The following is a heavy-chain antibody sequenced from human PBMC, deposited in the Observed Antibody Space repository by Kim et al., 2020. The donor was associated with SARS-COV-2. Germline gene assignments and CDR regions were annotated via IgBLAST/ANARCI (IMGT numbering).Heavy chain of an antibody. Sequence: TPSVNRRVTISVDTSKNQFSLKLSSGTAADTSVYYCARYWLVGSVRGFDPWGQGTLVTVSS. CDR3: ARYWLVGSVRGFDP. V-gene: IGHV4-39*07. D-gene: IGHD3-10*01. J-gene: IGHJ5*02.